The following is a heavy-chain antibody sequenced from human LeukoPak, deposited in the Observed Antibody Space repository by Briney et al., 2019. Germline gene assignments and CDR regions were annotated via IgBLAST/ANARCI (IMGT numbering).Heavy chain of an antibody. V-gene: IGHV1-69*04. CDR2: IIPILGIA. CDR3: ARGYCSGGSCYWGRWFDP. D-gene: IGHD2-15*01. Sequence: SVKVSCKASGGTFSSYAISWVRQAPGQGLEWMGRIIPILGIANYAQKFQGRVTITADKSTSTAYMELSSLRSEDTAVYYCARGYCSGGSCYWGRWFDPWGQGTLVTVSS. CDR1: GGTFSSYA. J-gene: IGHJ5*02.